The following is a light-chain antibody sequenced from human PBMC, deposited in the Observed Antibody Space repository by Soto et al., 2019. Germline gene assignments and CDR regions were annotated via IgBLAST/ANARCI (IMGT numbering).Light chain of an antibody. J-gene: IGLJ1*01. Sequence: QSALTQSASVSGSPGQSITISCSGTSSDIGSYDLVSWYQRHPGKAPRLIIYEGSKRPSGVSNRFSGSKSGITASLTISGLQAEDEADYYCSSYTSSSTALYVFGTGTKLTVL. CDR2: EGS. V-gene: IGLV2-14*02. CDR3: SSYTSSSTALYV. CDR1: SSDIGSYDL.